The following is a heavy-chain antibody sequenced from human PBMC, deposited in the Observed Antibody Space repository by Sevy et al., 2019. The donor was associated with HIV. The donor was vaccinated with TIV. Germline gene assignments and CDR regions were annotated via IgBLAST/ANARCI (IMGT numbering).Heavy chain of an antibody. CDR1: GFIFSDYY. CDR2: ISGSGNTI. V-gene: IGHV3-11*01. D-gene: IGHD1-26*01. Sequence: GGSLRLSCAASGFIFSDYYMSWIRQAPGKGLEWVSYISGSGNTIYYTDSVKGRFTISRDNAKDSLYLQMNSLRAEDKAGDCCGRAGGSWAFGYWGQGSLVTVSS. CDR3: GRAGGSWAFGY. J-gene: IGHJ4*02.